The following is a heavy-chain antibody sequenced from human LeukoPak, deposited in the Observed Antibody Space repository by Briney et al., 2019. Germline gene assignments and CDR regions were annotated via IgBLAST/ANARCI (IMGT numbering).Heavy chain of an antibody. CDR2: IIPIFGTA. CDR3: ARVVPAAPGSAFDI. V-gene: IGHV1-69*05. J-gene: IGHJ3*02. D-gene: IGHD2-2*01. CDR1: GYTFTSYD. Sequence: GASVKVSCKASGYTFTSYDISWVRQAPGQGLEWMGGIIPIFGTANYAQKFQGRVTITTDESTSTAYMELSSLRSEDTAVYYCARVVPAAPGSAFDIWGQGTMVTVSS.